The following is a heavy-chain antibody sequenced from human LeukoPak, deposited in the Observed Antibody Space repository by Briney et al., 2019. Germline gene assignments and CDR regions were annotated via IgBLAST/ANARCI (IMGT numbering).Heavy chain of an antibody. Sequence: SETLSLTCTVSGGSISTYYWSWIRQPPGKGLEWIGYIYYSGSTSYNPSLKSRVTISVDTSKNQFSLKLSSVTAADTAIYCCARGHSATYGRFDSWGQGTLVTVSS. J-gene: IGHJ4*02. CDR2: IYYSGST. CDR3: ARGHSATYGRFDS. V-gene: IGHV4-59*08. CDR1: GGSISTYY. D-gene: IGHD1-26*01.